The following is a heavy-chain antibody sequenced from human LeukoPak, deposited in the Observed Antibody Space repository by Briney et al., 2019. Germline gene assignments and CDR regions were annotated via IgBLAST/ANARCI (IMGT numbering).Heavy chain of an antibody. CDR1: GFTFSNAW. CDR3: TTGASDIVVVPAAIGQGKFDY. V-gene: IGHV3-15*01. J-gene: IGHJ4*02. CDR2: IKSKTDGGTT. Sequence: GGSLRLSCAASGFTFSNAWMSWVRQAPGKGLEWVGRIKSKTDGGTTDYAAPVKGRFTISRDDSKNTLYLQMNSLKTEDTAVYYCTTGASDIVVVPAAIGQGKFDYWGQGTLVTVSS. D-gene: IGHD2-2*01.